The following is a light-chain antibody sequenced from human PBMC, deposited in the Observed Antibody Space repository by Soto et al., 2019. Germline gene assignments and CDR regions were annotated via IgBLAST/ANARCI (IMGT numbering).Light chain of an antibody. CDR2: GAS. V-gene: IGKV3-20*01. CDR3: QQYGSSPPT. CDR1: QSVSSSY. Sequence: EFVLTQSPGTLSLSPVERATLSFRASQSVSSSYLAWYQQKPGQAPRLLIYGASSRATGIPDRFSGSGSGTDLTLTISRLEPEDFAVYYCQQYGSSPPTFGQGTKVDIK. J-gene: IGKJ1*01.